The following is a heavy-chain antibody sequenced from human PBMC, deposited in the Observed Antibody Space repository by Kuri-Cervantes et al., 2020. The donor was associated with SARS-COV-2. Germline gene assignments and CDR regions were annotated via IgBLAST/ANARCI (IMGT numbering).Heavy chain of an antibody. D-gene: IGHD5-18*01. Sequence: SVKVSCKASGYTFTSYAMHWVRQAPGQRLEWMGWINAGNGNTKYSQKFQGRVTITRDTSASTAYMELSSLRSEDTAVYYCARSAIQIWYGYGMDVWGRGTTVTVSS. CDR3: ARSAIQIWYGYGMDV. CDR1: GYTFTSYA. J-gene: IGHJ6*02. CDR2: INAGNGNT. V-gene: IGHV1-3*01.